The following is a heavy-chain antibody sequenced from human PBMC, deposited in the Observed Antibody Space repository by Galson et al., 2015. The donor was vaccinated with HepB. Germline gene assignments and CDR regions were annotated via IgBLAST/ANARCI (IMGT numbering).Heavy chain of an antibody. CDR1: GYTFTRFD. D-gene: IGHD3-3*01. CDR2: ISASNGNT. J-gene: IGHJ6*02. Sequence: SVKVSCKASGYTFTRFDIIWVRQAPGQGPEWMGWISASNGNTNYAQKLQGRVSMTTDTSTTTAYMELRSLRSDDTAVYYCARGREWGDVWGQRTTVTVSS. CDR3: ARGREWGDV. V-gene: IGHV1-18*01.